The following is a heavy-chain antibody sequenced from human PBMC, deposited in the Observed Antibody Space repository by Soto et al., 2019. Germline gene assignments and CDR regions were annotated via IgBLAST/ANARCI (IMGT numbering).Heavy chain of an antibody. CDR1: GDSVSSKSVA. D-gene: IGHD4-17*01. V-gene: IGHV6-1*01. J-gene: IGHJ4*02. CDR2: TYYRSKWSN. CDR3: ARDSPGYGGYVLFDY. Sequence: SQTLSLTCAISGDSVSSKSVAWNWIRQSPSRGLEWLGRTYYRSKWSNDYAVFVKSRITINPDTSKNQFSLQLNSVTPEDTAVYYCARDSPGYGGYVLFDYWGQGTLVTVSS.